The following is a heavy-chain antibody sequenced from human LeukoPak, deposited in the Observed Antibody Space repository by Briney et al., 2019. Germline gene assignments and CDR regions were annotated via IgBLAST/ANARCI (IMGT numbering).Heavy chain of an antibody. CDR3: ARERGRYYYDSSGYRPFGY. CDR1: GYAFPHYG. CDR2: INAGNGNT. J-gene: IGHJ4*02. Sequence: ASVKVSCKASGYAFPHYGVQWVRQAPGQTLEWMGWINAGNGNTKYSQKFQGRVTITRDTSASTAYMELSSLRSEDTAAYYCARERGRYYYDSSGYRPFGYWGQGTLVTVSS. D-gene: IGHD3-22*01. V-gene: IGHV1-3*01.